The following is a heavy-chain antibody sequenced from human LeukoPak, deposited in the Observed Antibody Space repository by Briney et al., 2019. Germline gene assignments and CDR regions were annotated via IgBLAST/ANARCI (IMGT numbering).Heavy chain of an antibody. J-gene: IGHJ4*02. Sequence: ASVKVSCKASGYTFTGFYMHWVRQAPGQGLEWMGWINPNNGGTNYAQKFQGRVTMTRDTSISTAYMELSRLRSDDTAVYYCASGGLYTSSSWGAEDYWGQGTLVTVSP. V-gene: IGHV1-2*02. CDR3: ASGGLYTSSSWGAEDY. CDR1: GYTFTGFY. CDR2: INPNNGGT. D-gene: IGHD6-6*01.